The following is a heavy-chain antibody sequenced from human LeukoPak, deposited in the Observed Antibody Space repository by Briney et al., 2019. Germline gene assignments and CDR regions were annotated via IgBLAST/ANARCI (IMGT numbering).Heavy chain of an antibody. CDR1: GFTVSSSY. J-gene: IGHJ6*02. CDR2: IYSGGST. V-gene: IGHV3-53*01. CDR3: ARGPNHYGSGSYPEEYYYGMDV. D-gene: IGHD3-10*01. Sequence: GGSLRLSCAASGFTVSSSYMSWVRQAPGTGLEWVSVIYSGGSTYYADSVKGRFTISRDNSKKTLYLQMNSLRAEDTAVYYCARGPNHYGSGSYPEEYYYGMDVWGQGTTVTVSS.